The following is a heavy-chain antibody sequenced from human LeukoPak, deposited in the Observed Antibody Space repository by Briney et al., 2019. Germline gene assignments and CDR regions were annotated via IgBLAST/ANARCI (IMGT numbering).Heavy chain of an antibody. D-gene: IGHD1-1*01. Sequence: GGSLRLSCAPSGLSFCRYWMSGGCPGPGEGLGWVANIKHDGSEKYYVDSVKGRFTISRDNAKNSLYLQMYRLRAEDTAEYYGARWKSNYYYYVDVWGKGTTVTVSS. CDR3: ARWKSNYYYYVDV. CDR2: IKHDGSEK. V-gene: IGHV3-7*01. CDR1: GLSFCRYW. J-gene: IGHJ6*03.